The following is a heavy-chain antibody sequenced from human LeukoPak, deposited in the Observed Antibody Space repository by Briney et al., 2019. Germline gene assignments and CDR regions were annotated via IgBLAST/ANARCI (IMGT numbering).Heavy chain of an antibody. CDR3: AKSGYNRFDY. D-gene: IGHD5-24*01. CDR2: ISYDDSNE. J-gene: IGHJ4*02. CDR1: GFTFSSYA. Sequence: GGSLRLSCAASGFTFSSYAMHWVRQAPGKGLEWVAIISYDDSNEYYADSVKGRFTISRDNSKNTLYLQMNSLRAEDTAVYYCAKSGYNRFDYWGQGTLVTVSS. V-gene: IGHV3-30*04.